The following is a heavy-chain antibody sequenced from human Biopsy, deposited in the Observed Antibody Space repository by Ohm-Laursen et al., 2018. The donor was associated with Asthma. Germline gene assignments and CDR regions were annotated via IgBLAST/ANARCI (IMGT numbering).Heavy chain of an antibody. V-gene: IGHV1-69*01. CDR1: GDSFSNYA. CDR2: LIPVLGTP. Sequence: GSSVKVSCKSSGDSFSNYAISWVRQAPGQGLEWMGGLIPVLGTPDHAQMFGGRVTITADESTSTAYMELSSLSSEDTAVYYCAWGYSGSDRIVYYYSGLEVWGQGTTVTVSS. D-gene: IGHD5-12*01. J-gene: IGHJ6*02. CDR3: AWGYSGSDRIVYYYSGLEV.